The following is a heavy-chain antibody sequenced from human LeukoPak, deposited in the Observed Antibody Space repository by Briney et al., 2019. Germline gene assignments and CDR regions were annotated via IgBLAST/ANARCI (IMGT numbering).Heavy chain of an antibody. J-gene: IGHJ4*02. D-gene: IGHD5/OR15-5a*01. Sequence: PGGSLRLSRAPSGFSFSIYAMNWVRQAPGKGLEWVSLIIGNGRDIRYADSVKGRFTISRDNSKNILYLQMNSLRAEDTAVYFCAKDLTPDGLYELDSWGQGTLVTVSS. CDR1: GFSFSIYA. V-gene: IGHV3-23*01. CDR3: AKDLTPDGLYELDS. CDR2: IIGNGRDI.